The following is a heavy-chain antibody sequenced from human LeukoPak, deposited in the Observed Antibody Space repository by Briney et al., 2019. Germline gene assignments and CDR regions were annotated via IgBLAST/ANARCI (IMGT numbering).Heavy chain of an antibody. J-gene: IGHJ4*02. CDR1: GFTFSTYW. V-gene: IGHV3-74*01. CDR3: ARDGDDTTNW. D-gene: IGHD2-8*01. Sequence: GGSLRLSCAASGFTFSTYWMHWVRQAPGKGLVWVSRIKSDGSTNYADSVKGRFTISRDNAKNTVSLQMNSLRPEDTAIYYCARDGDDTTNWWGQGTLVTVSS. CDR2: IKSDGST.